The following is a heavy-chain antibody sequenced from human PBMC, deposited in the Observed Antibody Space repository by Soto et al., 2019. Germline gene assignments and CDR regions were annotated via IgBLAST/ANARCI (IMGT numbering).Heavy chain of an antibody. CDR3: ASSGSYAPDFDN. D-gene: IGHD1-26*01. V-gene: IGHV3-7*01. CDR2: INRDGSEK. J-gene: IGHJ4*02. CDR1: GFTFSTYW. Sequence: EAQLVESGGGLVQPGGSLRLSYAASGFTFSTYWMTWVRQAPGKGLEWVANINRDGSEKNFVDSVKGRFIISRDNTKNSVHLQMNSLRVEDTAVYYCASSGSYAPDFDNWGQGTLVTVSS.